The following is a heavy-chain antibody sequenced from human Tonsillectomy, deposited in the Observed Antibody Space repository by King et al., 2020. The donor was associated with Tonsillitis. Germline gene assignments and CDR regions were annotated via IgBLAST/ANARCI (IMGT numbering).Heavy chain of an antibody. CDR1: GFTFSSYA. D-gene: IGHD3-3*01. Sequence: VQLVESGGGVVQPGRSLRLSCAASGFTFSSYAMHWVRQAPGKGLEWVAVISYDGSNKYYADSVKGRFTISRDNSKNTLYLKMNSLRAEDTAVYYCAREAWSGYWIDYWGQGTLVTVSS. V-gene: IGHV3-30*04. CDR3: AREAWSGYWIDY. J-gene: IGHJ4*02. CDR2: ISYDGSNK.